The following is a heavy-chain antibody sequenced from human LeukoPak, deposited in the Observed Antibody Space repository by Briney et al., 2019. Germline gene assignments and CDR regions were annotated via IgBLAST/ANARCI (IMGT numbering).Heavy chain of an antibody. CDR2: ISHNGGVT. CDR1: GFRFSDYA. D-gene: IGHD6-13*01. Sequence: GGSLRLSCAASGFRFSDYAVHWLRQAPGKGLEWVAIISHNGGVTDHTDSVKGRFSVSRDNSDYFLYLQMDNLRLEDTAVYYCARDEGHSTNWGLFDFWGQGSLVTVS. J-gene: IGHJ4*02. V-gene: IGHV3-30-3*01. CDR3: ARDEGHSTNWGLFDF.